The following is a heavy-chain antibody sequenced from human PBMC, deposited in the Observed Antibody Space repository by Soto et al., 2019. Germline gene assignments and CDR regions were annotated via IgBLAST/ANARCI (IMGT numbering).Heavy chain of an antibody. CDR3: AKDSHNYYDSSGQIDY. J-gene: IGHJ4*02. D-gene: IGHD3-22*01. V-gene: IGHV3-30*18. CDR2: ISYDGSNK. Sequence: GGSLRLSCAASGFTFSSYGMHWVRQAPGKGLEWVAVISYDGSNKYYADSVKGRFTISRDNSKNTLYLQMNSLRAEDTAVYYCAKDSHNYYDSSGQIDYWGQGTLVTVSS. CDR1: GFTFSSYG.